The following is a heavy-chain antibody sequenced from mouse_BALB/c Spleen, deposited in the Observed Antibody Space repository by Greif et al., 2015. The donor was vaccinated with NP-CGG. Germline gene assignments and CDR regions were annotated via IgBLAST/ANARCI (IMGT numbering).Heavy chain of an antibody. Sequence: QVQLQQSGPELVKPGASVKISCKASGYTFTDYYINWVKQKPGQGLEWIGWIYPGSGSTKYNEKFKGKATLTVDTSSSTAYMQLSSLTSEDTAVYFCARRTGTEAMDYWGQGTSVTVSS. V-gene: IGHV1-84*02. CDR3: ARRTGTEAMDY. J-gene: IGHJ4*01. CDR1: GYTFTDYY. D-gene: IGHD4-1*01. CDR2: IYPGSGST.